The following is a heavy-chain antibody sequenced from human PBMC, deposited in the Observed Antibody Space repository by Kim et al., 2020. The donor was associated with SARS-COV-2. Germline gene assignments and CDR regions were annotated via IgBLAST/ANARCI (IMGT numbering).Heavy chain of an antibody. CDR3: ARDQDTAMVYASYYYGMDV. J-gene: IGHJ6*02. V-gene: IGHV1-69*13. D-gene: IGHD5-18*01. CDR1: GGTFSSYA. CDR2: IIPIFGTA. Sequence: SVKVSCKASGGTFSSYAISWVRQAPGQGLEWMGGIIPIFGTANYAQKFQGRVTITADESTSTAYMELSSLRSEDTAVYYCARDQDTAMVYASYYYGMDVWGQGTTVTVSS.